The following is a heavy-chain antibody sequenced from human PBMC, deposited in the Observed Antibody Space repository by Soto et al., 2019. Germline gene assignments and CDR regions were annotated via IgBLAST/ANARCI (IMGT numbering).Heavy chain of an antibody. V-gene: IGHV4-59*01. CDR1: SGSISSYY. Sequence: QVQLLQSGPRLVKPSETLSLTCTVASGSISSYYWSWLRQPPGKGLEWIGYAYYSGTTNYNSSLNSLVTMSVDTSKNQFSLTLNSVSAADTAVYYCARTPFDYFGLWTHLYYLDFGDQGALVTVSS. D-gene: IGHD3-9*01. CDR2: AYYSGTT. CDR3: ARTPFDYFGLWTHLYYLDF. J-gene: IGHJ4*02.